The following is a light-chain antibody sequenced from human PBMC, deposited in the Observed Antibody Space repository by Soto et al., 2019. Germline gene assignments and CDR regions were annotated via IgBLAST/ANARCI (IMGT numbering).Light chain of an antibody. Sequence: CTVCLAARESGSRCCRDSQSVSSSYLAWYQQKPGQAPRLLLYGASSRATGIPDRFSGSGSRTDLTIKICSLGTQDDPLYHCKKYGTPPQLTIRGGTKVDI. CDR3: KKYGTPPQLT. V-gene: IGKV3-20*01. J-gene: IGKJ4*01. CDR1: QSVSSSY. CDR2: GAS.